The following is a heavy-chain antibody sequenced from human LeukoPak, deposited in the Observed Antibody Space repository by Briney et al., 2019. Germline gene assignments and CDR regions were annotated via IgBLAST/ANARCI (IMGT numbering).Heavy chain of an antibody. J-gene: IGHJ5*02. Sequence: GGSLRLSCSASGFTFTNYGMSWVRQAPGRGLEWVSGLSGSGDGQFYADSVEGRFTISRDIFNNIWYLQMNSLRAEDTAVYYCAKGCQCPSGLSSWFDPRGQGTLVAVSS. V-gene: IGHV3-23*01. CDR2: LSGSGDGQ. D-gene: IGHD1-14*01. CDR1: GFTFTNYG. CDR3: AKGCQCPSGLSSWFDP.